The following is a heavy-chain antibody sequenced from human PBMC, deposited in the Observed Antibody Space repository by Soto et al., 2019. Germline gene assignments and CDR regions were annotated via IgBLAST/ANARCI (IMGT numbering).Heavy chain of an antibody. CDR1: GFTFSSYA. V-gene: IGHV3-30-3*01. J-gene: IGHJ6*02. CDR3: ARSRRWREAVAGVYYYYYGMDV. CDR2: ISYDGSNK. Sequence: QVQLVESGGGVVQPGRSLRLSCAASGFTFSSYAMHWVRQAPGKGLEWVAVISYDGSNKYYADSVKGRFTISRDNSTNTLYLQMNSLRAEDTAVYYCARSRRWREAVAGVYYYYYGMDVWGQGTTVTVSS. D-gene: IGHD6-19*01.